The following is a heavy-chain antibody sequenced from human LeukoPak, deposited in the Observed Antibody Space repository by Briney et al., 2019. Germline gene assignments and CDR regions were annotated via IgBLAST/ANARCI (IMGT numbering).Heavy chain of an antibody. CDR1: GFTFSSFG. J-gene: IGHJ4*02. V-gene: IGHV3-21*01. CDR2: ISSSTSYI. Sequence: GGSLRLSCAASGFTFSSFGMNWVRQAPGKGLEWVSSISSSTSYIYYADSVKGRFTISRDNAQNSLYLQMNSLRAEDTAVYYCARVGDSGYDFWGQGTLVTVSS. CDR3: ARVGDSGYDF. D-gene: IGHD5-12*01.